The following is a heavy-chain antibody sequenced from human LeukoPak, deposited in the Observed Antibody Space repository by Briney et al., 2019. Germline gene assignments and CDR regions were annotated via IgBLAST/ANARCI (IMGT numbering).Heavy chain of an antibody. V-gene: IGHV4-59*12. CDR3: ARDGYYDFWSGYLATSGAFDI. Sequence: SETLSLTCTVSGGSINSYYWSWIRQPPGKGLEWIGSIYYSGSTYYNPSLKSRVTISVDTSKNQFSLKLSSVTAADTAVYYCARDGYYDFWSGYLATSGAFDIWGQGTMVTVSS. D-gene: IGHD3-3*01. J-gene: IGHJ3*02. CDR2: IYYSGST. CDR1: GGSINSYY.